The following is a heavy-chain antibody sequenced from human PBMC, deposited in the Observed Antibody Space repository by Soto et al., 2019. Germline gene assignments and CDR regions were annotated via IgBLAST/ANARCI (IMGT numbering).Heavy chain of an antibody. CDR3: VCTTAISPTYYGLDV. V-gene: IGHV4-39*01. Sequence: LSLTCTVSGGSISSNSHYWGWIRQPPGKGLEWIGSMFYSGSTYYNPSLKSRVTVSVDTSKNQFSLNLSSVTAADTAVFYCVCTTAISPTYYGLDVCGQATTVTVS. D-gene: IGHD1-1*01. CDR1: GGSISSNSHY. CDR2: MFYSGST. J-gene: IGHJ6*02.